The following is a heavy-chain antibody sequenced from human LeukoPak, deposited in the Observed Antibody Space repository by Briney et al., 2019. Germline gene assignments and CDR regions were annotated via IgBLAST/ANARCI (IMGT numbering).Heavy chain of an antibody. CDR2: IWYDGSNK. Sequence: GGSLRLSCAASGFTFSSYGMHWVRQAPGKGLEWVAVIWYDGSNKYYGDSVKGRFTISRDNSKNTLYLQMNSLRVENTAVYYCARGDGYNDAEYLQHWGQGTLVTVS. V-gene: IGHV3-33*01. CDR1: GFTFSSYG. CDR3: ARGDGYNDAEYLQH. J-gene: IGHJ1*01. D-gene: IGHD5-24*01.